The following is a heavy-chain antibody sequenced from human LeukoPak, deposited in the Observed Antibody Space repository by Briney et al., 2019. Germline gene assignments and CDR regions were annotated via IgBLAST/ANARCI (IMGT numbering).Heavy chain of an antibody. CDR1: GFTFTTYT. J-gene: IGHJ4*02. D-gene: IGHD1-26*01. V-gene: IGHV3-23*01. CDR2: ISGSGGST. Sequence: PGGSLRLSCAASGFTFTTYTMNWVRQAPGKGLEWVAAISGSGGSTYYADSVKGRFTISRDNSKNTLYLQMNSLRTEDTAVYYCAKEVIVGVSFDSWGQGTLVTVSS. CDR3: AKEVIVGVSFDS.